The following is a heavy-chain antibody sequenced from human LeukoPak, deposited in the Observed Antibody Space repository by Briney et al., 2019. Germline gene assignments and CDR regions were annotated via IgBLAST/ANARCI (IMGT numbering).Heavy chain of an antibody. CDR2: ISYDGSNK. CDR1: GFTFNSYA. Sequence: HPGGSLRLSCAASGFTFNSYAMHWVRQAPGKGLEWVAVISYDGSNKYHADSVKGRFTISRDNSKNTLYLQMNSLRAEDTAVYYCAKDGPPNYWGQGTLVTVSS. J-gene: IGHJ4*02. V-gene: IGHV3-30*04. CDR3: AKDGPPNY.